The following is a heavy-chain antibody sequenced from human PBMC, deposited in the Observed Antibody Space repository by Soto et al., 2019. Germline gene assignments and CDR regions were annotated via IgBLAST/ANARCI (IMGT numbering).Heavy chain of an antibody. D-gene: IGHD4-4*01. CDR1: GFTFSRYA. J-gene: IGHJ4*02. V-gene: IGHV3-23*01. Sequence: GGSLRLSSAASGFTFSRYAMSWVRQAPGKGLEWVSAISGSGGSTHYADSVKGRFTISRDISKNTLYLQMNSLRAEDTAVYYCAKDRAGYTNYVPMPELDYWGQGTLVTGSS. CDR2: ISGSGGST. CDR3: AKDRAGYTNYVPMPELDY.